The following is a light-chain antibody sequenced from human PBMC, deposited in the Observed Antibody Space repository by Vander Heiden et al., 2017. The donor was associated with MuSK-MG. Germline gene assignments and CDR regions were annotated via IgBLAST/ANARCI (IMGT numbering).Light chain of an antibody. CDR2: AAS. J-gene: IGKJ1*01. CDR3: HQTYSFPRS. Sequence: IQVTRSPSSVSASVGDRVTITCRASQGIITWLAWYQQRPGKAPKLLIHAASNLHSGVPSRFSGSGSGTDFTLTISSLQPEDFGTYYCHQTYSFPRSFGQGTKVEIK. CDR1: QGIITW. V-gene: IGKV1-12*01.